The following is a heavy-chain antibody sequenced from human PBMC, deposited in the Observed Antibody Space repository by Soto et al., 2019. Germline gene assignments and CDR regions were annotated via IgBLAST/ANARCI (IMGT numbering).Heavy chain of an antibody. J-gene: IGHJ4*02. V-gene: IGHV4-39*01. Sequence: PSETLSLTCTVSGGSISSSSYYWGWIRQPPGKGLEWIGSIYYSGSTYYNPSLKSRVTISVDTSKNQFSLKLSSVTAADTAVYYRARQIDYGTNFDYWGQGTLVTVSS. D-gene: IGHD4-17*01. CDR1: GGSISSSSYY. CDR2: IYYSGST. CDR3: ARQIDYGTNFDY.